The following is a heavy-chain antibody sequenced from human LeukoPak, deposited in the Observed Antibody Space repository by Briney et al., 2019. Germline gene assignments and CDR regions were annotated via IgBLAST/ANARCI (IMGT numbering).Heavy chain of an antibody. Sequence: HPSETLSLTCTVFGGSISSYYWSWIRQPPGKGLEWIGYVYYSGSTNYNPSLKSRVTISVDTSKNHFSLKLSSVTAADTAVYYCARADGYYYGMDVWGQGTTVTVSS. CDR3: ARADGYYYGMDV. J-gene: IGHJ6*02. V-gene: IGHV4-59*01. CDR2: VYYSGST. D-gene: IGHD5-24*01. CDR1: GGSISSYY.